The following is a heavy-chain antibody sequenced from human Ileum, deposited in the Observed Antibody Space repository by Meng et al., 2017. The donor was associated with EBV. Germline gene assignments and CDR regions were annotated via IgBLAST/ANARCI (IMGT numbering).Heavy chain of an antibody. Sequence: QISSKESGPTLVTPTPTLTLTCTFSGFSLSTDRAGVGWVRQPPGEALEWLANIYWDDDKRYTPSLKSRLTITKDTSKNQVVLTMTNMDPGDTATYYCARRIPGSLDYWGQGILVTVSS. V-gene: IGHV2-5*02. CDR2: IYWDDDK. CDR3: ARRIPGSLDY. J-gene: IGHJ4*02. D-gene: IGHD3-10*01. CDR1: GFSLSTDRAG.